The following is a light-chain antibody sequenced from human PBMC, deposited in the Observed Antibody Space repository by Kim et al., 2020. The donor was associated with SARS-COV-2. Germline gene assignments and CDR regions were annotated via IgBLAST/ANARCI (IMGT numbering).Light chain of an antibody. Sequence: EIVLTQSPGTLSLSPGERATLSCRASQSVTSGYFAWYQQKPGQAPRLLIYGASSRATGIPDRFSGSGSGTDFTLTISRLEPEDFAVYYCQQYGSSPPYTFGQGTKLEI. CDR2: GAS. CDR3: QQYGSSPPYT. V-gene: IGKV3-20*01. CDR1: QSVTSGY. J-gene: IGKJ2*01.